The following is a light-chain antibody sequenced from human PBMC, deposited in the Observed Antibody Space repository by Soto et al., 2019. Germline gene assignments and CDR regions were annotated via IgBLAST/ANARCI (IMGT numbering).Light chain of an antibody. V-gene: IGKV3-20*01. CDR2: GAS. CDR1: QSVSSSY. CDR3: HQYASSPRT. J-gene: IGKJ1*01. Sequence: EIVLTQSPGTLSLSPGERATLSCRASQSVSSSYLAWYQQKPGQAPRLLIYGASSRATGIPDRFSGSGSGTDFTLTISGLEPEDFAVYYCHQYASSPRTFGQGTKVEIK.